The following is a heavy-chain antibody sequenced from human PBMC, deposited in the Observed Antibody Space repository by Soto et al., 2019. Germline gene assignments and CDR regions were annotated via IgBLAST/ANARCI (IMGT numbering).Heavy chain of an antibody. V-gene: IGHV1-8*02. CDR1: GGAFSSYA. J-gene: IGHJ6*03. D-gene: IGHD3-3*01. CDR2: MNPNSGKT. CDR3: ARVGARITIFGVVINGPYYYYMDV. Sequence: ASVNVYCKAAGGAFSSYAISWVRQAPGQGLEWMGWMNPNSGKTGYAQKFQGRVTMTRNTSTSTAYMELSSLRSEDTAVYYCARVGARITIFGVVINGPYYYYMDVWGKGTTVTVSS.